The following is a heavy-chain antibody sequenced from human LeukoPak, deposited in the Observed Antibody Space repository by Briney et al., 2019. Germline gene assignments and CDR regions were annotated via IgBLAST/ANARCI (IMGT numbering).Heavy chain of an antibody. V-gene: IGHV4-59*01. Sequence: PSETLSLTCTVSGGSTTSYYWSWIRQPPGKGLEWIGYIYYSGSTNYNPSLKSRVTISVDTSKNQFSLKLSSVTAADTAVYYCARNYYDSSGYYATYWYFDLWGRGTLVTVSS. J-gene: IGHJ2*01. CDR3: ARNYYDSSGYYATYWYFDL. CDR1: GGSTTSYY. CDR2: IYYSGST. D-gene: IGHD3-22*01.